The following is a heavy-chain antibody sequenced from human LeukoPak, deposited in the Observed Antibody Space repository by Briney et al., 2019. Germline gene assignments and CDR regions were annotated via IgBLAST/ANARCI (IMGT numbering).Heavy chain of an antibody. J-gene: IGHJ4*02. CDR1: GDSISRSNW. CDR2: IYLTGST. Sequence: SGTLSLTCTVSGDSISRSNWYSWVRQPPGKGLEWIGEIYLTGSTNYNPSLESRVTLSIDKSKNQFSLKLISVTAADTAVYYCAQGGSGWRYNDWGQGTLVTVSS. D-gene: IGHD6-19*01. V-gene: IGHV4-4*02. CDR3: AQGGSGWRYND.